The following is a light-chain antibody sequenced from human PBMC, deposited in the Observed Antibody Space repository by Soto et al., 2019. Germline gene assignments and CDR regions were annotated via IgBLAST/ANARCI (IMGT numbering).Light chain of an antibody. J-gene: IGLJ3*02. CDR1: SSNIGAGYD. V-gene: IGLV6-57*02. Sequence: LTQPPSVSGAPGQRVTISCTGSSSNIGAGYDVHWYQQRPGTAPTTVIYEDNQRPSGVPDRFSGSIDSSSNSASLTISGLKTEDEADYYCQSYDSTNQVFGGGTKVTVL. CDR3: QSYDSTNQV. CDR2: EDN.